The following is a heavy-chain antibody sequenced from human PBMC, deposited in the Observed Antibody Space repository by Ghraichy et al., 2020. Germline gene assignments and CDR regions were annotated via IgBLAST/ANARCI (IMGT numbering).Heavy chain of an antibody. V-gene: IGHV4-59*01. CDR3: AREDTFYFDTSSQGYFDY. CDR2: IYHSGRT. Sequence: SETLSLTCTISDGSLTDYYWSWIRQSPGKGLEWIGNIYHSGRTNYNPSLKSRVAISVDKSKNQFSLNLTYVTAADTAVYYCAREDTFYFDTSSQGYFDYLGHGTTVTVSS. J-gene: IGHJ4*01. D-gene: IGHD3-22*01. CDR1: DGSLTDYY.